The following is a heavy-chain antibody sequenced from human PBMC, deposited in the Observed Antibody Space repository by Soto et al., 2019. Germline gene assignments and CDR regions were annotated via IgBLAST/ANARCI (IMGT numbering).Heavy chain of an antibody. CDR3: ARVGYDFWSGSNLYNWFDP. D-gene: IGHD3-3*01. CDR1: GGSISSYY. J-gene: IGHJ5*02. V-gene: IGHV4-59*01. CDR2: IYYSGST. Sequence: TSETLSLTCTVSGGSISSYYWSWIRQPPGKGLEWIGYIYYSGSTNYNPSLKSRVTISVDTSKNQFSLKLSSVTAADTAVYYCARVGYDFWSGSNLYNWFDPWGQGTLVTVSS.